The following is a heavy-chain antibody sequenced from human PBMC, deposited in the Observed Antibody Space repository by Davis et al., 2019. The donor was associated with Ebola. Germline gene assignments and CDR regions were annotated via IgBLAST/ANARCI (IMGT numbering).Heavy chain of an antibody. Sequence: GGSLRLSCAASGFTFSSYAMHWVRQAPGKGLEWVAVISYDGSNKYYADSVKGRFTISRDNAKNSLYLQMNSLRAEDTALYYCGSRKAWGQGTLVTVSS. CDR3: GSRKA. J-gene: IGHJ5*02. CDR2: ISYDGSNK. D-gene: IGHD6-13*01. CDR1: GFTFSSYA. V-gene: IGHV3-30-3*01.